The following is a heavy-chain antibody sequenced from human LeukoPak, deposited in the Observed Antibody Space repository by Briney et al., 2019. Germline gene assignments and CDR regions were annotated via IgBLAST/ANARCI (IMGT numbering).Heavy chain of an antibody. Sequence: GGSLRLSCAASGFTFSSYAMSWVRQAPGKGLEWVSAISGSGGSTYYADSVKGRFTISRDNSKNTLYLQMNSLRPEDTAVYYCAKDQDFGSYYHNYFDYWGQGTLVTVSS. D-gene: IGHD3-10*01. J-gene: IGHJ4*02. CDR2: ISGSGGST. V-gene: IGHV3-23*01. CDR3: AKDQDFGSYYHNYFDY. CDR1: GFTFSSYA.